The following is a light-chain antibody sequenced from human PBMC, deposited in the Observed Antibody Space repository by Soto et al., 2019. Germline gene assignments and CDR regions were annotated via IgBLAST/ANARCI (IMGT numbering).Light chain of an antibody. CDR3: QQYYDTPWT. J-gene: IGKJ1*01. V-gene: IGKV4-1*01. CDR1: QNIFYSSSNKNY. Sequence: DIVMTQSPDSLAVSLGERATINCKSSQNIFYSSSNKNYLAWYQQKPGQPLKLLIYWASTRESGVPDRFSGSGSGTAFTLTISSVQAEDVAVYYCQQYYDTPWTFGQGTKVEIK. CDR2: WAS.